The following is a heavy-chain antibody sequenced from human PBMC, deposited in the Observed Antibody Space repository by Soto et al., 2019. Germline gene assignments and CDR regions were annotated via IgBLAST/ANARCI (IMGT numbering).Heavy chain of an antibody. V-gene: IGHV4-59*01. CDR3: ARSSAIAAAGTLLHYYYSYGMDV. CDR2: IYYSGST. CDR1: GGSISSYY. Sequence: QVQLQESGPGLVKPSETLSLTCTVSGGSISSYYWSWIRQPPGKGLEWIGYIYYSGSTNYNPSLKSRVTISVDTSKNQFALKLSSVTAADTAVYYCARSSAIAAAGTLLHYYYSYGMDVWGQGTTVTVSS. J-gene: IGHJ6*02. D-gene: IGHD6-13*01.